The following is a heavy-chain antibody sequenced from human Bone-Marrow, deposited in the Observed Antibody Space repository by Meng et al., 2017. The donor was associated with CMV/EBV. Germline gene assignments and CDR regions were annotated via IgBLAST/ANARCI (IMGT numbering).Heavy chain of an antibody. J-gene: IGHJ4*02. V-gene: IGHV4-59*01. CDR2: IYYSGSA. CDR1: GGSISSYY. CDR3: ARGRLGGAARPRFVDY. D-gene: IGHD6-6*01. Sequence: SETLSLTCTVSGGSISSYYWSWIRQPPGKELEWIGYIYYSGSAKYNPSLKSRVTISVDTSKNQFSLKVTSVTAADTAVYYCARGRLGGAARPRFVDYWGQGTLVTVSS.